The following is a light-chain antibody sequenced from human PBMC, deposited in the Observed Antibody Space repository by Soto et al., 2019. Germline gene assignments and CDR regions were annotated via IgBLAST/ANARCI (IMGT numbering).Light chain of an antibody. J-gene: IGLJ3*02. CDR3: CSYAGNSLWV. V-gene: IGLV2-11*01. CDR1: SSDVGGYNY. CDR2: DVS. Sequence: QSALTQPRSVSGSPGLSVTISCTGTSSDVGGYNYVSWYQQHPGKAPKLVIYDVSKRPSGVPDRFSGSKSANTASLTISGLQAEDEADYYCCSYAGNSLWVFGGGTKLTVL.